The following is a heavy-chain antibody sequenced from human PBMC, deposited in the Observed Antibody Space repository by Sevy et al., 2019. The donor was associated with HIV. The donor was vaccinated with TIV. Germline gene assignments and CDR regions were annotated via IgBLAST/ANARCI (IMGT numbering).Heavy chain of an antibody. Sequence: GGSLRLSCAVSGFSLSNYWMSWVRQAPGKGLEWVANINEDRSEKYYVGSVKGRFTISRDNARNSLYLEMNNLRTEDTAVYYCASSVNSGWSGAFDIWGQGAMVTVSS. V-gene: IGHV3-7*01. CDR1: GFSLSNYW. J-gene: IGHJ3*02. CDR2: INEDRSEK. CDR3: ASSVNSGWSGAFDI. D-gene: IGHD6-19*01.